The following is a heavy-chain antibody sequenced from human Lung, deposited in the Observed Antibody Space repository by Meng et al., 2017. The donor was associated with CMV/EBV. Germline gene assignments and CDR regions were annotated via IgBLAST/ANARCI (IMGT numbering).Heavy chain of an antibody. CDR2: MNPNRGNT. CDR3: ARGQVQCSTINCHDYRFSGMDV. V-gene: IGHV1-8*01. J-gene: IGHJ6*02. Sequence: ASXXVCXKASGYTFSNYDIIWVRQASGQGLEWVGWMNPNRGNTAYAQKFQGRVTMTRDTSTSIAYMELSSLRSGDTAVYYCARGQVQCSTINCHDYRFSGMDVWXQGNXVTGSS. D-gene: IGHD2/OR15-2a*01. CDR1: GYTFSNYD.